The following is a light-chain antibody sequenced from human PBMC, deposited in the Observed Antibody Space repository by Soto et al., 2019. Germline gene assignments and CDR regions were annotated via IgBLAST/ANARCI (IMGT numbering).Light chain of an antibody. CDR2: GAS. Sequence: EIVLTQSPATLSLSPGERATLSCRASQSVSSYLAWYQHKPGQAPRLLISGASTRAAGIPARFSGSGSGTEFTLTISSLQSEDFAFYYCQQYSNWVTFGGGTKVDIK. V-gene: IGKV3-15*01. CDR3: QQYSNWVT. CDR1: QSVSSY. J-gene: IGKJ4*01.